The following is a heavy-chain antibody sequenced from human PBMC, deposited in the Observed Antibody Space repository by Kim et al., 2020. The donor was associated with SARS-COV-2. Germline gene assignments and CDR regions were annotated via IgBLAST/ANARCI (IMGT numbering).Heavy chain of an antibody. CDR1: GFTFSSYA. J-gene: IGHJ6*02. CDR3: ARETPALTIFGVGIISRGALGMDV. D-gene: IGHD3-3*01. CDR2: IWYDGSNK. Sequence: GGSLRLSCAASGFTFSSYAMHWVRQAPGKGLEWVAVIWYDGSNKYYADSVKGRFTISRDNSKNTLYLQMNSLRAEDTAVYYCARETPALTIFGVGIISRGALGMDVWGQGTTPTASS. V-gene: IGHV3-33*01.